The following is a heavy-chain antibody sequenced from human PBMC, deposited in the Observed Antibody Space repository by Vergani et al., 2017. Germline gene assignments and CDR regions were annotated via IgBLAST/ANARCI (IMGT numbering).Heavy chain of an antibody. V-gene: IGHV4-59*01. J-gene: IGHJ4*02. Sequence: QVQLQESGPGLVKPSETLSLTCTVSGGSISSYYWSWIRQPPGKGLEWIGYIYYSGSTNYNPSLKSRVTISVDTSKNQFSLKLSSVTAADTAVYYCARETYYYDSSGYCPLVDCGGQGTLVTVSS. CDR1: GGSISSYY. CDR2: IYYSGST. CDR3: ARETYYYDSSGYCPLVDC. D-gene: IGHD3-22*01.